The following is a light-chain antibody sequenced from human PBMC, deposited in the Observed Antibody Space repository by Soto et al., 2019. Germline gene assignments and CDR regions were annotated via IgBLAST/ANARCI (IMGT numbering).Light chain of an antibody. CDR3: QTYDRSMSGYV. Sequence: QSVLTQPPSVSVAPGQTITSSCTGSSSNIGADYDVHWYQQLPGIAPKLVIYANTNRPSGVPDRFSGSRSGTSASLAITGLQADDEADYYCQTYDRSMSGYVFGTGTKVTVL. V-gene: IGLV1-40*01. J-gene: IGLJ1*01. CDR2: ANT. CDR1: SSNIGADYD.